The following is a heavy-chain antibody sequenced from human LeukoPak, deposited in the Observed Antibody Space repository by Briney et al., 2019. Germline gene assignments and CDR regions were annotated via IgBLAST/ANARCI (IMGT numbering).Heavy chain of an antibody. CDR2: MNPNSGHT. V-gene: IGHV1-8*01. Sequence: ASVKVSCKASGYTFTSYDINWVRQATGQGLEWMGWMNPNSGHTGFAQKFQGRVTMSRNTSISTAYMELSSLRPEDTAVYYCARDSGSYYRDFDYWGQGTLVTVSS. J-gene: IGHJ4*02. D-gene: IGHD1-26*01. CDR1: GYTFTSYD. CDR3: ARDSGSYYRDFDY.